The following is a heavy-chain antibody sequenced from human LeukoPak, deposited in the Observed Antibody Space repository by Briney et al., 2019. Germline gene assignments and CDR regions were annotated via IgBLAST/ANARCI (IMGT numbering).Heavy chain of an antibody. CDR2: IYSGGST. D-gene: IGHD3-22*01. CDR3: ARTQRDYYDSSGPPPLFDY. CDR1: GFTVSSNY. V-gene: IGHV3-53*01. J-gene: IGHJ4*02. Sequence: PGGSLRLSCAASGFTVSSNYMSWVRQAPGKGLEWVSVIYSGGSTYYAGSVKGRFTISRDNSKNTLYLQMNSLRAEDTAVYYCARTQRDYYDSSGPPPLFDYWGQGTLVTVSS.